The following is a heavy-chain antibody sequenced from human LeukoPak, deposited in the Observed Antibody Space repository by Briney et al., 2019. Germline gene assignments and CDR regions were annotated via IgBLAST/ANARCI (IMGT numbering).Heavy chain of an antibody. CDR2: ISSSGSTI. CDR1: GFTFSDYY. V-gene: IGHV3-11*04. CDR3: ARDPYYYDSSGYSTY. D-gene: IGHD3-22*01. J-gene: IGHJ4*02. Sequence: MAGGSLRLSCAASGFTFSDYYMSWIRQAPGKGLEWVSYISSSGSTIYYADSVKGRFTISRDNSKNTLYLQMNSLRAEDTAVYYCARDPYYYDSSGYSTYWGQGTLVTVSS.